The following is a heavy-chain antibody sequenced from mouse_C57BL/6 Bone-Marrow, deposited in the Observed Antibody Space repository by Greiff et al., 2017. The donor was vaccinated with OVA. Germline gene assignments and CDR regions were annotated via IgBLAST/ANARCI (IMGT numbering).Heavy chain of an antibody. Sequence: EVKLQESGPGLVKPSQSLSLTCSVTGYSITSGYYWNWIRQFPGNKLEWMGYISYDGSNNYNPSLKNRISITRDTSKNQLFLKLNSVTTEDTATYYCARGGYSNYLDYWGQGTTLTVSS. CDR2: ISYDGSN. CDR1: GYSITSGYY. CDR3: ARGGYSNYLDY. V-gene: IGHV3-6*01. J-gene: IGHJ2*01. D-gene: IGHD2-5*01.